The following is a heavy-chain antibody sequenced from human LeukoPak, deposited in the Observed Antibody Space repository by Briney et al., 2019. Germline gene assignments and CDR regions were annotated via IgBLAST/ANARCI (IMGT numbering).Heavy chain of an antibody. CDR1: GGTFSSYA. V-gene: IGHV1-69*13. Sequence: SVKVSCKASGGTFSSYAISWVRQAPGQGLEWMGGIIPIFGTANYAQKFQGRVTITADESTSTAYMELSSLRSEDTAVYYCARDSSGYYSPPEDWGQGTLVTVSS. D-gene: IGHD3-22*01. CDR3: ARDSSGYYSPPED. J-gene: IGHJ4*02. CDR2: IIPIFGTA.